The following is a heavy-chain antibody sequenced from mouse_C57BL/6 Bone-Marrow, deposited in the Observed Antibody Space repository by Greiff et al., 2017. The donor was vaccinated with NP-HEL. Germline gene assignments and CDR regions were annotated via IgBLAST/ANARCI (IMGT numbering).Heavy chain of an antibody. Sequence: EVQLQQSGPGLVKPSQSLSLTCSVTGYSITSGYYWNWIRQFPGNKLEWMGYISYDGSNNYNPSLKNRISITRDTSKNQFFLKLNSVTTEDTATYYCAGFTTVVHWYFDVWGTGTTVTVSS. J-gene: IGHJ1*03. CDR1: GYSITSGYY. CDR3: AGFTTVVHWYFDV. CDR2: ISYDGSN. V-gene: IGHV3-6*01. D-gene: IGHD1-1*01.